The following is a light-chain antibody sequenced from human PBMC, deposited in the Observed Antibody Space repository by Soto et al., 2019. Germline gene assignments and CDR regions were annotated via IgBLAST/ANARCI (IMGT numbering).Light chain of an antibody. J-gene: IGKJ5*01. V-gene: IGKV3-11*01. CDR1: QSVSSY. CDR2: DAS. CDR3: QQCRNWPTT. Sequence: EIVLTQSPATLSLSPGERASLSCRASQSVSSYLAWYQQKPGQAPRLLIYDASNRATGVPARFSGSGSGTDFTLTISSLEPEDFALYYCQQCRNWPTTLGQGTDWRL.